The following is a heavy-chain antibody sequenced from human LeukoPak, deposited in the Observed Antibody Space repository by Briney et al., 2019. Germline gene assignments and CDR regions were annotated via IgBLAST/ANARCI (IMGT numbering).Heavy chain of an antibody. CDR3: ARDRSYGSFDY. CDR2: TNWNGGST. Sequence: GGSLRLSCAASGFTFAAHGMSWVRRAPGKGLEWVSGTNWNGGSTSYADSVKGRFTISRDNAQNSLYLQMNSLRTEDTALYYCARDRSYGSFDYWGQGSLVTVSS. V-gene: IGHV3-20*04. CDR1: GFTFAAHG. D-gene: IGHD5-18*01. J-gene: IGHJ4*02.